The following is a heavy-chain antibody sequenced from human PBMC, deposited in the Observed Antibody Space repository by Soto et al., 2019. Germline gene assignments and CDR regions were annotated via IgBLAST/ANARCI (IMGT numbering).Heavy chain of an antibody. CDR1: GFTFSSYG. CDR3: AKDALRITMVRGVRSPFDY. D-gene: IGHD3-10*01. Sequence: GGSLRLSCAASGFTFSSYGMHWVRQAPGKGLEWVAVISYDGSNKYYADSVKGRFTISRDNSKNTLYLQMNSLRAEDTAVYYCAKDALRITMVRGVRSPFDYWGQGTLVTVSS. CDR2: ISYDGSNK. V-gene: IGHV3-30*18. J-gene: IGHJ4*02.